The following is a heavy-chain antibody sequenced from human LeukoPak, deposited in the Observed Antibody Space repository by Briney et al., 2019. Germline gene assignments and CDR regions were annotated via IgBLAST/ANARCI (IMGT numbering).Heavy chain of an antibody. J-gene: IGHJ4*02. CDR3: ARVAVAGKIFDY. V-gene: IGHV4-31*03. Sequence: PSETLSLTCSFSGGSISSGGYYWSWIRQHPGKGLEWIGYIYYSGSTYYNPSLKSRVTISVDTSKNQFSLKLSSVTAADTAVYYCARVAVAGKIFDYWGQGTLVTVSS. D-gene: IGHD6-19*01. CDR1: GGSISSGGYY. CDR2: IYYSGST.